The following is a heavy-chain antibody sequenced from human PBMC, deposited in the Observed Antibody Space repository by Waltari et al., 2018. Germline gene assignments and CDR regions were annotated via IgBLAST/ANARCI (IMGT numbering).Heavy chain of an antibody. CDR3: ARDYCDRTNCHGMDV. V-gene: IGHV3-30*04. J-gene: IGHJ6*02. D-gene: IGHD3-22*01. CDR1: EFTFSSYA. CDR2: ISYNERNI. Sequence: QVQLVESGGGVVQPGRSLRLSCTASEFTFSSYAMHWVRQAPGKGVEWVAVISYNERNIYYVDSVKGRFSISRDNSKKRLYLQMNSLITEDTAVYYCARDYCDRTNCHGMDVWGQGTTVIVSS.